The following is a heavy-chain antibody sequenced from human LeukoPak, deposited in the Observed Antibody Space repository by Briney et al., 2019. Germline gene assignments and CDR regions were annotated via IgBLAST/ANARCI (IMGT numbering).Heavy chain of an antibody. CDR1: GYTFTSYG. CDR2: ISAYNGNT. D-gene: IGHD3-10*01. J-gene: IGHJ3*02. CDR3: ARGGPPFGSGSYHHDAFDI. V-gene: IGHV1-18*01. Sequence: ASVKVSCKASGYTFTSYGISWVRQAPGQGLEWMGWISAYNGNTNYAQKLQGRVTITRNTSIGTAYMEVSRLRSEDTAVYYCARGGPPFGSGSYHHDAFDIWGQGTMATVSS.